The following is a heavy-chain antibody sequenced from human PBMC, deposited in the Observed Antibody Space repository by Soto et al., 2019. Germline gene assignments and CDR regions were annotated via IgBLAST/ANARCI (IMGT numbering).Heavy chain of an antibody. CDR3: ATRDTGRVY. CDR2: SHQSGNT. CDR1: GVSISSHDW. V-gene: IGHV4-4*02. Sequence: QVQLQESGPGLVKPSGTLSLTCAVSGVSISSHDWWTWVRQPPGKGLEWIGESHQSGNTNYNSSPXRRVTISLDKSKNQFSLQLSSVTVADTAVYYCATRDTGRVYWGQGTLVTVSS. J-gene: IGHJ4*02. D-gene: IGHD5-18*01.